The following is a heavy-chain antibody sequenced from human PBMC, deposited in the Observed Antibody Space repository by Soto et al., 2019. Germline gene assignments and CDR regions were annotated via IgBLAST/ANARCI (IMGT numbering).Heavy chain of an antibody. CDR1: GGSINAYY. V-gene: IGHV4-59*01. D-gene: IGHD6-19*01. CDR3: ARNWFSVAGRFHFEY. J-gene: IGHJ4*02. Sequence: SLNCTVSGGSINAYYWSWIRQPPGKGLEWIGYVDYSGNSDSSPSLKSRVTISIDTSKKQVSLKLNSVTAADTAVYYCARNWFSVAGRFHFEYWGQGRPVNVS. CDR2: VDYSGNS.